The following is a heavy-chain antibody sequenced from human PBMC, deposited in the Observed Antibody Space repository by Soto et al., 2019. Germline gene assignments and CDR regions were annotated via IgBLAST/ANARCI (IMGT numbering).Heavy chain of an antibody. CDR2: IYHSGST. V-gene: IGHV4-30-2*05. CDR3: ARDRAFGGYYYGMDV. J-gene: IGHJ6*02. CDR1: GGSISSGGYS. Sequence: SETLSLTCAVSGGSISSGGYSWSWIRQPPGKGLEWIGYIYHSGSTYYNPSLKSRVTISVDTSKNQFSLKLSSVTAADTAVYYCARDRAFGGYYYGMDVWGQGTTVTVSS. D-gene: IGHD3-3*01.